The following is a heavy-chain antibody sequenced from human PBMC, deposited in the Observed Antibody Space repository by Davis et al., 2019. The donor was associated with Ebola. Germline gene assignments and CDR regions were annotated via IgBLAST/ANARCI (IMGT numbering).Heavy chain of an antibody. CDR1: GFTFSSSS. D-gene: IGHD2-15*01. J-gene: IGHJ5*02. CDR3: ARGGYCSGGSCQNWFDP. CDR2: ISSSSSYI. Sequence: ESLKISCAASGFTFSSSSMNWVRQAPGKGLEWVSSISSSSSYIYYADSVKGRFTISRDNSKNTLYLQMNSLRAEDTAVYYCARGGYCSGGSCQNWFDPWGQGTLVTVSS. V-gene: IGHV3-21*01.